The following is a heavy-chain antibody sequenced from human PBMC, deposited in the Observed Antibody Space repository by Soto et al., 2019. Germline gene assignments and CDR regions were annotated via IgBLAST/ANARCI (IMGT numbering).Heavy chain of an antibody. CDR3: ARDSFRGECGGDCVDAFDI. CDR1: GFTFSSYG. D-gene: IGHD2-21*02. J-gene: IGHJ3*02. Sequence: GGSLRLSCAASGFTFSSYGMHWVRQAPGKGLEWVAVIWYDGSNKYYADSVKGRFTISRDNSKNTLYLQMNSLRAEDTAVYYCARDSFRGECGGDCVDAFDIWGQGTMVTVSS. CDR2: IWYDGSNK. V-gene: IGHV3-33*01.